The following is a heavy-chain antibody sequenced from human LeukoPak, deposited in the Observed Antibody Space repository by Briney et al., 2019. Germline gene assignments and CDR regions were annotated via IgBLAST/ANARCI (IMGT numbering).Heavy chain of an antibody. CDR3: ARVGSGSSYSYYYYMDV. V-gene: IGHV4-38-2*02. J-gene: IGHJ6*03. CDR2: IYHSGST. Sequence: SETLSLTCTVSGYSISSGYYWGWIRQPPGKGLEWIGSIYHSGSTYDNPSLKSRVTISVDTSKHQVSLKLSSVTAADTAVYYCARVGSGSSYSYYYYMDVWGKGTTVTVSS. D-gene: IGHD1-26*01. CDR1: GYSISSGYY.